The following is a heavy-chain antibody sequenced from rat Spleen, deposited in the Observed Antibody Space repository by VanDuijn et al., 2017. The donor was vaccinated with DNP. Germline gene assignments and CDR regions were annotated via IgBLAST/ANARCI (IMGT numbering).Heavy chain of an antibody. CDR3: FYALDA. CDR2: IKARSNNYAT. J-gene: IGHJ4*01. CDR1: GFNFNDYW. V-gene: IGHV6-6*01. Sequence: EVKLVESGGGLVQPGRSLKLSCAASGFNFNDYWMGWVRQAPGKGLEWVARIKARSNNYATEYTESVKGRFTISRDDSKSSIYLQMNNLKEEDTAIYYSFYALDAWGQGTSVTVSS.